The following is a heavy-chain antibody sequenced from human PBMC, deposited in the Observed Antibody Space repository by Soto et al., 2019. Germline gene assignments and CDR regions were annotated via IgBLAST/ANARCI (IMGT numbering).Heavy chain of an antibody. D-gene: IGHD6-13*01. CDR2: INPIFGTA. J-gene: IGHJ6*02. Sequence: QVQLVQSGAEVKKPGSSVKVSCKASGGTFSSYAISWVRQAPGQGLEWMGGINPIFGTANYAQKFQGRVTITEDESASTDYMQLSSLRSEDTAVYYCATQTYISSWYPYTRNYYYRDAMDVWGQGSTVTVSS. CDR1: GGTFSSYA. CDR3: ATQTYISSWYPYTRNYYYRDAMDV. V-gene: IGHV1-69*01.